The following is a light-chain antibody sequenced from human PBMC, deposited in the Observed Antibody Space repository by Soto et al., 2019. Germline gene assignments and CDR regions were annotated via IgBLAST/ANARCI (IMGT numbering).Light chain of an antibody. CDR1: QSVGGN. J-gene: IGKJ5*01. Sequence: EIVMTQSPATLSVSPGERATLSCRASQSVGGNLAWYQQRPGQAPRLLIFDASTRATGIPARFSGSGSGTAFTLSISSLQYEDFAVYYCQQSNDWRSITFGQGTRLEIK. CDR3: QQSNDWRSIT. V-gene: IGKV3-15*01. CDR2: DAS.